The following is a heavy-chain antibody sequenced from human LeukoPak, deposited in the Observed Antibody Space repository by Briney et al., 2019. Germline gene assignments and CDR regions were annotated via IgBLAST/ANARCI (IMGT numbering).Heavy chain of an antibody. J-gene: IGHJ4*02. CDR3: AKDPYGSGSYYGY. D-gene: IGHD3-10*01. Sequence: GGPLRLSCAASGFTFSSYAMSWVRQAPGKGLEWVSAISGSGGSTYYADSVKGRFTISRDNSKNTLYLQMNSLRAEDTAVYYCAKDPYGSGSYYGYWGQGTLVTVSS. CDR1: GFTFSSYA. V-gene: IGHV3-23*01. CDR2: ISGSGGST.